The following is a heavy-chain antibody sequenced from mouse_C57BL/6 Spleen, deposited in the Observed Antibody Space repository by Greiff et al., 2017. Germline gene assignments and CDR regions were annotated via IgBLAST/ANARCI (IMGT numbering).Heavy chain of an antibody. CDR2: IYPGNSDT. CDR1: GYTFTSHW. D-gene: IGHD1-1*01. Sequence: EVQLQQSGTVLARPGASVKMSCKTSGYTFTSHWMHWVKQRPGQGLEWIGAIYPGNSDTSYNQKFKGKAKLTAVTSASTAYMELSSLTNEASAVYYCTGVTTVNFDYWGQGTTLTVSS. CDR3: TGVTTVNFDY. J-gene: IGHJ2*01. V-gene: IGHV1-5*01.